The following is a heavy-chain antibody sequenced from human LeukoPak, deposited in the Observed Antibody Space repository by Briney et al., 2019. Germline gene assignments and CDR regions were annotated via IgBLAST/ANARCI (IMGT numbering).Heavy chain of an antibody. CDR1: GYTFTDYH. V-gene: IGHV1-2*05. CDR3: ARMFARDGYTYFDY. J-gene: IGHJ4*02. Sequence: ASVKVSCKASGYTFTDYHLHWVRQAPGQGLEWMGRINPKSGGTNYAQRFQDRVTMTRDTSISTAYMELTSLKSDDTVVYYCARMFARDGYTYFDYWGLGTQVTVSS. D-gene: IGHD5-24*01. CDR2: INPKSGGT.